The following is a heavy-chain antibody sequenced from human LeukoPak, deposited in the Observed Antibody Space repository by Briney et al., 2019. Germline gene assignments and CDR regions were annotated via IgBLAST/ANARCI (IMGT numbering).Heavy chain of an antibody. Sequence: GSLRLSCGASGFTFSSYAMSWVRQTPGRGLGWGAGVSPSGGRTLYADSVEGRFTISRDNSNDTVYLQLSSLRAEDSALYYCAKVRGVYCSSPACYYYDSWGQGTPVTVSS. CDR3: AKVRGVYCSSPACYYYDS. D-gene: IGHD2-2*01. J-gene: IGHJ4*02. CDR1: GFTFSSYA. CDR2: VSPSGGRT. V-gene: IGHV3-23*01.